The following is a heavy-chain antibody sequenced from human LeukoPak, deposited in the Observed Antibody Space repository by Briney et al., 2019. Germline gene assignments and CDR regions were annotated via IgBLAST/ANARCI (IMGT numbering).Heavy chain of an antibody. J-gene: IGHJ4*02. CDR1: GYTFTGYY. D-gene: IGHD2-2*01. V-gene: IGHV1-2*02. Sequence: GASVKVSCKASGYTFTGYYMHWVRQAPGQGLEWMGWINPNSGGTNYAQKFQGRVTMTRDTSISTAYMELSRLRSDDTAVYYCATFWGYCSSTSCRTYYFDYWGQGTLVTVSS. CDR3: ATFWGYCSSTSCRTYYFDY. CDR2: INPNSGGT.